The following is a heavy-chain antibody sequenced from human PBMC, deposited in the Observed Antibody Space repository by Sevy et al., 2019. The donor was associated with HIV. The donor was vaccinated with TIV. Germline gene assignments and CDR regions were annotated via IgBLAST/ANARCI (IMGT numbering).Heavy chain of an antibody. CDR2: LYIGDST. Sequence: GGSLRLTCAASGFSVSDNYMSWVRRTPGKRLEWVSVLYIGDSTFDADSVKGRFTISRDNSKNTLFLQMNSLRDEDTAVYYCASGLLRYFFDYWGQGTLVTVSS. D-gene: IGHD3-22*01. J-gene: IGHJ4*02. CDR3: ASGLLRYFFDY. V-gene: IGHV3-53*01. CDR1: GFSVSDNY.